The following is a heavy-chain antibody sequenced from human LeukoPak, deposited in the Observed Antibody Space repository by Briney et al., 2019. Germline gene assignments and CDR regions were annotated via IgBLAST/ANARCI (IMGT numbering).Heavy chain of an antibody. CDR2: ISYDGSDI. CDR1: GFTFSSYS. J-gene: IGHJ3*02. V-gene: IGHV3-30*18. Sequence: PGGSLRLSCAASGFTFSSYSMNWVRQAPGKGLEWLAIISYDGSDIYYAGSVKGRFTISRDISKSTLYLQMNSLRAEDTAVYYCVKGRGYDILSAFDIWGHGTMVTVSS. CDR3: VKGRGYDILSAFDI. D-gene: IGHD3-9*01.